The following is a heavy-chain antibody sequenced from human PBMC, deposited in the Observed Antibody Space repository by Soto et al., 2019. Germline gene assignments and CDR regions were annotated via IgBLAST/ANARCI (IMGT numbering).Heavy chain of an antibody. CDR1: GYSFTNYG. CDR3: ARDRGVAPPVAGNTHYYYYMDV. CDR2: ISAFNGNT. D-gene: IGHD6-19*01. Sequence: QDQLLQSGAEVKKPGASVTVSCKASGYSFTNYGITWVRQAPGQGLEWMGWISAFNGNTHYAQQLQGRVTMTTDASTSTAVLELRSLRSDDTAVYYCARDRGVAPPVAGNTHYYYYMDVWGKGTTVTVSS. J-gene: IGHJ6*03. V-gene: IGHV1-18*01.